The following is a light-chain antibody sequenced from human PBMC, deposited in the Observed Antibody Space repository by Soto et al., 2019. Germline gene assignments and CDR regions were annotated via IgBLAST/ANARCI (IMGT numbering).Light chain of an antibody. CDR1: SCDVGGYNY. CDR2: GVT. V-gene: IGLV2-14*01. Sequence: QSVLTQPASVSGSPGQSITISCTGTSCDVGGYNYVSWYQQHPGKAPKLMIYGVTNRPSGVSNRFSGSKSGNTASLTISGLQAEDEADYYCSSYTSSTTLSVVFGGGTKLTVL. J-gene: IGLJ2*01. CDR3: SSYTSSTTLSVV.